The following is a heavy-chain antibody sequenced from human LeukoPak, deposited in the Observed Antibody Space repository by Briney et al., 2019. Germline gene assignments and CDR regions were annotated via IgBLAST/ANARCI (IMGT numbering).Heavy chain of an antibody. CDR1: GFTFSSYW. J-gene: IGHJ4*02. CDR2: IKQDGSEK. Sequence: PGGSLRLSWAASGFTFSSYWMSWVRQAPEKGLEWVANIKQDGSEKYYVDSVKGRFTISRDNAKNSLYLQMNSLRAEDTAVYYCASADSSPADYWGQGTLVTVSS. CDR3: ASADSSPADY. D-gene: IGHD6-13*01. V-gene: IGHV3-7*01.